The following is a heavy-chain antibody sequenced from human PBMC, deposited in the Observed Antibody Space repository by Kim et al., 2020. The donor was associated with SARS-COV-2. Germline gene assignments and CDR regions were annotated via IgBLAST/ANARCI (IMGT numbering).Heavy chain of an antibody. V-gene: IGHV4-4*07. D-gene: IGHD1-26*01. J-gene: IGHJ4*02. CDR2: VYANERT. CDR3: ARREAGSNYFDS. Sequence: SETLSLTCSVSGGSISSYYWSWIRQPAGKGLEWIGRVYANERTDYNPSLKSRVTMSMDTSKNQVSLKLSAVTAADTAVYYCARREAGSNYFDSWGQGTL. CDR1: GGSISSYY.